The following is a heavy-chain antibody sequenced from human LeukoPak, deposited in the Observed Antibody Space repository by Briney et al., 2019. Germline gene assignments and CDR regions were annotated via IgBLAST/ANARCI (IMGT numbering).Heavy chain of an antibody. V-gene: IGHV1-46*01. D-gene: IGHD6-6*01. CDR1: GYTFTSYH. J-gene: IGHJ4*02. Sequence: EASVKVSCKASGYTFTSYHMHWVRQAPGQGLEWMGIINPSGGSTRFAQKFQGRVTMTRDTSTSTVYMELRSLRSEDTAVYYCARGFSSSSYFDYWGQGTLVTVSS. CDR3: ARGFSSSSYFDY. CDR2: INPSGGST.